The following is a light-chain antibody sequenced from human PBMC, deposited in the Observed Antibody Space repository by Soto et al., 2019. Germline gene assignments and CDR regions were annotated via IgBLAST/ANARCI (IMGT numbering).Light chain of an antibody. V-gene: IGLV2-14*01. CDR2: EVS. CDR1: SSDVGGYNY. CDR3: SSDKSSSSPGYV. Sequence: QSALTQPASVSGSPGQSITISCTGTSSDVGGYNYVSWYQQHPGKAPKLMIYEVSNRPSGVSNRFSGSKSGNQASLTISGLQAEDEADYYCSSDKSSSSPGYVFGTGPKDTVL. J-gene: IGLJ1*01.